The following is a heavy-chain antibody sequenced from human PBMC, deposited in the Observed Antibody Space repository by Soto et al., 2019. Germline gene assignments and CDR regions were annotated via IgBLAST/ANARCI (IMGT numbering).Heavy chain of an antibody. CDR1: GYTFTSYD. CDR2: MNPNSGNT. J-gene: IGHJ4*02. Sequence: ASVKVSCKASGYTFTSYDINWVRQATGQGLEWMGWMNPNSGNTGYAQKFQGRVTMTRNTSISTAYMELSSLRSEDTAVYYCARGPLILKPTYYYDSSGYRRFDSWGQGTLVTVSS. V-gene: IGHV1-8*01. D-gene: IGHD3-22*01. CDR3: ARGPLILKPTYYYDSSGYRRFDS.